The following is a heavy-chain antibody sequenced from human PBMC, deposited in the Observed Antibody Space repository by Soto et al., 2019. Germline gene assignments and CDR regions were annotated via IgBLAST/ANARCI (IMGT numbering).Heavy chain of an antibody. CDR1: GFTFSGYV. CDR2: ISSSGSTI. V-gene: IGHV3-48*03. J-gene: IGHJ6*02. Sequence: XGSLTLSFAAPGFTFSGYVRNWVRQAPGKGLEWVSYISSSGSTIYYADSVKGRFTISRDNAKNSLYLQMNSLRAEDTAVYYRARGGYSYGYEYYYYGMDVWAQGTTVTVSS. D-gene: IGHD5-18*01. CDR3: ARGGYSYGYEYYYYGMDV.